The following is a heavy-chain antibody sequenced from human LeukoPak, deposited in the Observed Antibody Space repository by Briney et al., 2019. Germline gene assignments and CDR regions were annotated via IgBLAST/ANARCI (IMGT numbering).Heavy chain of an antibody. CDR1: GGSISSGGYY. D-gene: IGHD4-11*01. V-gene: IGHV4-31*03. Sequence: SETLSLTCTVSGGSISSGGYYWSWIRQHPGKGLECIGYIYYSGSTYYNPSLKSRVTISVDTSKNQFSLKLSSVTAADTAVYYCARFPMTREDYWGQGTLVTVSS. CDR2: IYYSGST. CDR3: ARFPMTREDY. J-gene: IGHJ4*02.